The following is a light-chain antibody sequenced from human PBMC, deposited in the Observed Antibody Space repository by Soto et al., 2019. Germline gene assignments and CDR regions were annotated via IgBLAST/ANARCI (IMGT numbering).Light chain of an antibody. CDR3: QHGYSTPLT. CDR1: QSISTY. J-gene: IGKJ4*01. CDR2: AAS. V-gene: IGKV1-39*01. Sequence: IQITQSASSLSASVAARFTITCRASQSISTYLHWYQQKPGKAPNLLIYAASSLQSGVPSRFSGSGSGTDFTLTISSLQPEDFATYFCQHGYSTPLTFGGGTKVDI.